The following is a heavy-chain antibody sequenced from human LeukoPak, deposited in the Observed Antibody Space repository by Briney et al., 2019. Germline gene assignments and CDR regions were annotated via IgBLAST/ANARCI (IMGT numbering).Heavy chain of an antibody. Sequence: ASVKVSCKASGYTFTSYGISWVRQAPGQGLEWMGWIIAYNGNTNYAQKLQGRVTMTTDTSTSTAYMELRSLRSDDTAVYYCARGASDILTGYSNAFQWYFDLWGRGTLVTVSS. CDR2: IIAYNGNT. CDR3: ARGASDILTGYSNAFQWYFDL. J-gene: IGHJ2*01. D-gene: IGHD3-9*01. CDR1: GYTFTSYG. V-gene: IGHV1-18*01.